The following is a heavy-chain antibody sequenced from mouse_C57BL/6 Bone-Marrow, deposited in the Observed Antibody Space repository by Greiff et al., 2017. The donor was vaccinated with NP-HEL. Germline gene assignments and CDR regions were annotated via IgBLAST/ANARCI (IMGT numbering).Heavy chain of an antibody. CDR1: GFTFTDYY. J-gene: IGHJ4*01. CDR3: ARYLRRYYYAMDY. CDR2: IRNKANGYTT. Sequence: EVQLQESGGGLVQPGGSLRLSCAASGFTFTDYYMSWVRQPPGKALEWLGFIRNKANGYTTEYSASVKGRFTISRDNSQSILYLQMNALRAEDSATYYCARYLRRYYYAMDYWGQGTSVTVSS. D-gene: IGHD2-12*01. V-gene: IGHV7-3*01.